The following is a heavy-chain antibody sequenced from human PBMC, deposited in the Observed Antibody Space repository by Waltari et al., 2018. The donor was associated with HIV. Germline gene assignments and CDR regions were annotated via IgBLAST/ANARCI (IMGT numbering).Heavy chain of an antibody. CDR1: GFSFSTYW. D-gene: IGHD1-26*01. CDR3: ARREVGVRRYFDL. J-gene: IGHJ2*01. Sequence: EVQLVQSGTEVKKPGEPLKISCQASGFSFSTYWIGWLRQMPGKGLEWMAIIYPGDSDTRYSPSFQGQVTVSADKSLSIAYLQWNSLRDSDTAIYYCARREVGVRRYFDLWGRGTLVTVSS. CDR2: IYPGDSDT. V-gene: IGHV5-51*01.